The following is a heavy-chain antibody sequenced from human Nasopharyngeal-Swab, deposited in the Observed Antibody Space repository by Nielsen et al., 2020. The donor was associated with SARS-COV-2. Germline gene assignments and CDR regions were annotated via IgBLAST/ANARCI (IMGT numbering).Heavy chain of an antibody. CDR3: ARNLMVRGVTSLAFDY. D-gene: IGHD3-10*01. V-gene: IGHV4-59*01. J-gene: IGHJ4*02. Sequence: WSRQPPGQGLEWIGFIYYSGRTNYNPSLKSRVTISVDTSKNQFSLKLSSVTAADTAVYYCARNLMVRGVTSLAFDYWGQGTVVTVSS. CDR2: IYYSGRT.